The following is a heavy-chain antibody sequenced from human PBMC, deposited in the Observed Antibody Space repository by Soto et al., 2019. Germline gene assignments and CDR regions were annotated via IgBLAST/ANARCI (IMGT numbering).Heavy chain of an antibody. J-gene: IGHJ4*02. CDR3: AREGYSYGSFDY. CDR2: ISSSSITI. Sequence: GGSLSLSCAASGFTFSSYSMNWVRQAPGKGLEWVSYISSSSITIYYADSVKGRFTISRDNAKNSLYPQMNSLRAEDTAVYYCAREGYSYGSFDYWGQGTLVTVSS. D-gene: IGHD5-18*01. V-gene: IGHV3-48*01. CDR1: GFTFSSYS.